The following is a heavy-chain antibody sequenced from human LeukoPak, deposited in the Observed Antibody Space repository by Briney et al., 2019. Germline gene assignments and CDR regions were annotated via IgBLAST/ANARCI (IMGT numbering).Heavy chain of an antibody. CDR1: GYTFTGYH. CDR3: ATARHYGDYSAFDI. CDR2: INPSGGST. V-gene: IGHV1-46*01. D-gene: IGHD4-17*01. J-gene: IGHJ3*02. Sequence: ASVKVSCKASGYTFTGYHMHWVRQAPGQGLEWMGIINPSGGSTIYAQKFQGRVTMTEDTSTDTAYMELSSLRSEDTAVYYCATARHYGDYSAFDIWGQGTMVTVSS.